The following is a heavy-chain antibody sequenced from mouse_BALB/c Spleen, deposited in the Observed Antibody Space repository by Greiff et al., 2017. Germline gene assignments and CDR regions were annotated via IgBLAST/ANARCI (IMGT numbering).Heavy chain of an antibody. CDR2: ISYDGSN. Sequence: EVQLQESGPGLVKPSQSLSLTCSVTGYSITSGYYWNWIRQFPGNKLEWMGYISYDGSNNYNPSLKNRISITRDTSKNQFFLKLNSVTTEDTATYYCARGWDYDGDYWGQGTSVTVSS. J-gene: IGHJ4*01. CDR1: GYSITSGYY. D-gene: IGHD2-4*01. V-gene: IGHV3-6*02. CDR3: ARGWDYDGDY.